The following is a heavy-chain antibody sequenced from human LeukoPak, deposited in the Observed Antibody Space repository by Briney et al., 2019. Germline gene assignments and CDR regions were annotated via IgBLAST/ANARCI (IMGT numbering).Heavy chain of an antibody. V-gene: IGHV4-4*07. D-gene: IGHD4-17*01. CDR1: GGSFSIYY. J-gene: IGHJ4*02. Sequence: SETLSLTCTVSGGSFSIYYWSWIWQPAGKGLEWIGHIYTSGSTNYNPSLKSRVTMSVDTSKNQFSLHLCSVTAADTAVYYCARGPTTVTRAFDYWGQGTLVTVSS. CDR2: IYTSGST. CDR3: ARGPTTVTRAFDY.